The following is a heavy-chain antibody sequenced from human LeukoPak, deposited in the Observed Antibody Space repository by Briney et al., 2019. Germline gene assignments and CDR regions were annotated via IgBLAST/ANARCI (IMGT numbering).Heavy chain of an antibody. CDR3: AREMVRDAFDI. CDR2: VSSSGTT. CDR1: GGSISRDGHY. J-gene: IGHJ3*02. D-gene: IGHD2-8*01. Sequence: SETLSHTRTVSGGSISRDGHYWSWIRQYPGKGLESIGSVSSSGTTTYNPSLKSRVTISLDTSQNQFSLNLRSLTAADTAVYYCAREMVRDAFDIWGQGTMVTVSS. V-gene: IGHV4-31*03.